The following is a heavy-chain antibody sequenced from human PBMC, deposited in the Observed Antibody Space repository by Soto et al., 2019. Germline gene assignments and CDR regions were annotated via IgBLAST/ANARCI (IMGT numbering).Heavy chain of an antibody. V-gene: IGHV1-2*04. J-gene: IGHJ4*02. D-gene: IGHD1-26*01. CDR2: INPNSGGT. Sequence: ASVTVYCKASGYTFTVYYMHWGRQAPGQGLEWMGWINPNSGGTNYAQKFQGWVTMTRDTSISTAYMELSRLRSDDTAVYYCARDKGATTLYYFDYWGQGTLVTVSS. CDR1: GYTFTVYY. CDR3: ARDKGATTLYYFDY.